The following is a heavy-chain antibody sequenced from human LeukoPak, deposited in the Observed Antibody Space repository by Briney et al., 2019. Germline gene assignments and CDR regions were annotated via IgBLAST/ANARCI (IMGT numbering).Heavy chain of an antibody. CDR2: ISSSGSTI. V-gene: IGHV3-11*01. CDR1: GFTFSDYY. CDR3: ARXRYNWXAIDX. D-gene: IGHD1-20*01. Sequence: PGGSLRLSCAASGFTFSDYYMSWIRQAPGKGLEWVSYISSSGSTIYYADPVKGRFTISRDNAKNSLYLQMNSLRAEDTAVYYCARXRYNWXAIDXXXXGTLVTVSS. J-gene: IGHJ4*02.